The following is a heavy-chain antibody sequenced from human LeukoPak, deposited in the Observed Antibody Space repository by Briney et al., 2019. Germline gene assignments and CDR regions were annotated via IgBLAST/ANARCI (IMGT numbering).Heavy chain of an antibody. D-gene: IGHD7-27*01. CDR3: ARAWDYYYGMDV. V-gene: IGHV4-39*07. Sequence: SETLSLTCTVSGGSISSGDYYWSWIRQPPGKGLEWIGEINHSGSTNYNPSLKGRVTISVDTSKNQFSLKLSSVTAADTAVYYCARAWDYYYGMDVWGQGTTVTVSS. J-gene: IGHJ6*02. CDR2: INHSGST. CDR1: GGSISSGDYY.